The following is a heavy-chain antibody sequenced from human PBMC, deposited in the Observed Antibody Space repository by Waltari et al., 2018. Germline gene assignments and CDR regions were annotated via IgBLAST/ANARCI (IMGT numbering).Heavy chain of an antibody. D-gene: IGHD2-15*01. CDR3: ARQRLIVVVVAATPVIDY. J-gene: IGHJ4*02. Sequence: QLQLQESGPGLVKPSETLSLTCTVSGGSLSSSSYYWGWIRQPPGKGLEWIGSIYYSGSTYYNPSLKSRVTISVDTSKNQFSLKLSSVTAADTAVYYCARQRLIVVVVAATPVIDYWGQGTLVTVSS. V-gene: IGHV4-39*01. CDR1: GGSLSSSSYY. CDR2: IYYSGST.